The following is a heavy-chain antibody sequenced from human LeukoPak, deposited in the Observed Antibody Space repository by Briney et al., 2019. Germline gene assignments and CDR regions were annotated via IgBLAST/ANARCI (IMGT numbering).Heavy chain of an antibody. CDR1: GYTFTGYY. Sequence: ASVKVSCKASGYTFTGYYMHWVRQAPGQGLEWMGWINPNSGGTNYAQKFQGRVTMTRDTSISTAYMELSRLRSDDTAVYYCARDMTTVTNDAFDIWGQGTMVTVSS. CDR3: ARDMTTVTNDAFDI. J-gene: IGHJ3*02. V-gene: IGHV1-2*02. D-gene: IGHD4-17*01. CDR2: INPNSGGT.